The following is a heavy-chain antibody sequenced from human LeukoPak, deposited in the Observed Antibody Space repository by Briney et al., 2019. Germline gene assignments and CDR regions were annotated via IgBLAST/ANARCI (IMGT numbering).Heavy chain of an antibody. CDR3: AKGAYSSGWTEGY. CDR2: ISGSGGST. CDR1: GFTFSNAW. J-gene: IGHJ4*02. V-gene: IGHV3-23*01. Sequence: PGGSLRLSCAASGFTFSNAWMSWVRQAPGKGLEWVSAISGSGGSTYYADSVKGRFTISRDNSKNTLYLQMNSLRAEDTAVYYCAKGAYSSGWTEGYWGQGTLVTVSS. D-gene: IGHD6-19*01.